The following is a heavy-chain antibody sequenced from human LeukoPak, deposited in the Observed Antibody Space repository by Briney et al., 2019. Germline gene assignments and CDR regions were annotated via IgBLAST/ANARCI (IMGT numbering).Heavy chain of an antibody. CDR2: ISSSSSYI. CDR1: GFTFSSYS. CDR3: ARRGVRGGGGLGDAFDI. V-gene: IGHV3-21*01. D-gene: IGHD3-10*01. Sequence: GWSLRLSCAASGFTFSSYSMNWVRQAPGKGLEWVSSISSSSSYIYYADSVKGRFTISRDNAKNSLYLQMNSLRAEDTAVYYCARRGVRGGGGLGDAFDIWGQGTMVTVSS. J-gene: IGHJ3*02.